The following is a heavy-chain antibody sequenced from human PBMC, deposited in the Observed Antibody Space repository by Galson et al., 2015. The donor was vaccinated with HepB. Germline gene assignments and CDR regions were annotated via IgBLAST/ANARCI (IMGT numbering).Heavy chain of an antibody. J-gene: IGHJ1*01. Sequence: SLRLSCAASGSSFSTYAMSWVRQAPGKGLEWVSAVSGSGGSKFHADSVKGRFTVSRDNSRNTLYLQMNSLRVEDTAVYYCVRDLSCNGGGCEYFQHWGQGTLVTVSS. CDR1: GSSFSTYA. CDR3: VRDLSCNGGGCEYFQH. V-gene: IGHV3-23*01. CDR2: VSGSGGSK. D-gene: IGHD2-15*01.